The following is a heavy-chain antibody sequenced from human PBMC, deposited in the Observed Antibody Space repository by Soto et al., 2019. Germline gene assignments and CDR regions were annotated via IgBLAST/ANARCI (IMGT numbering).Heavy chain of an antibody. J-gene: IGHJ4*02. D-gene: IGHD4-17*01. Sequence: ASVKVSCKASGYTFTSYGISWVRQAPGQGLEWMGWISAYNGNTNYAQKLQGRVTMTKDTSTSTAYMELRSLRSDDTAVYYCARESGSYGDYAWDYWGQGTLVTVSS. CDR3: ARESGSYGDYAWDY. V-gene: IGHV1-18*04. CDR1: GYTFTSYG. CDR2: ISAYNGNT.